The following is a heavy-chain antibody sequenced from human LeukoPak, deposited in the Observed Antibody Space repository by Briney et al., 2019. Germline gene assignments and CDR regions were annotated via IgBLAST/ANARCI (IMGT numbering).Heavy chain of an antibody. Sequence: PGRSLILSCAASGFTFKICGMHWVRQAPGKGLEWVGVIWNDGTTTFYADSVRGRFTISRDNSKNTLYLQMNSLRAEDTAVYYCARDRANFVDYWGQGTLVTVSS. CDR2: IWNDGTTT. CDR1: GFTFKICG. CDR3: ARDRANFVDY. V-gene: IGHV3-33*01. J-gene: IGHJ4*02. D-gene: IGHD3-10*01.